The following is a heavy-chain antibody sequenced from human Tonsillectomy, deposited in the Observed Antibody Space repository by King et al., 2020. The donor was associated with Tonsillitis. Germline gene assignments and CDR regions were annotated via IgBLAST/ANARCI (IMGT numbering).Heavy chain of an antibody. CDR1: GFSFSTFY. Sequence: VQLVESGGGLVQPGGSLRLSCAASGFSFSTFYMSWVRQAPGKGLEWVANIKQDGSQKYYVDSVKGRFTISRDNAKNSLYLQMNSLRAEDTAIYYCARDSVICYGCAFDIWGQGTVVTVSS. J-gene: IGHJ3*02. V-gene: IGHV3-7*01. D-gene: IGHD2-15*01. CDR3: ARDSVICYGCAFDI. CDR2: IKQDGSQK.